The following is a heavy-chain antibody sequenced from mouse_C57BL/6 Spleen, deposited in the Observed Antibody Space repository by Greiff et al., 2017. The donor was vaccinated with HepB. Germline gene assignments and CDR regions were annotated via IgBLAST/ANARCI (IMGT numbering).Heavy chain of an antibody. J-gene: IGHJ4*01. CDR3: TRVTMVVAYYYAMDY. Sequence: EVKLMESGEGLVKPGGSLKLSCAASGFTFSSYAMSWVRQTPEKRLEWVAYISSGGDYIYYADTVKGRFTISRDNARNTLYLQMSSLKSEDTAMYYCTRVTMVVAYYYAMDYWGQGTSVTVSS. CDR2: ISSGGDYI. D-gene: IGHD1-1*01. V-gene: IGHV5-9-1*02. CDR1: GFTFSSYA.